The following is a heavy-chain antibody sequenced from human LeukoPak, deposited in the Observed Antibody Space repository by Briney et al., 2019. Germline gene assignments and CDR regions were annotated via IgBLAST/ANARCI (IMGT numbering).Heavy chain of an antibody. Sequence: SETLSLTCAVYGESLNSYYWSWVRQPLGEGLEWIGEIYESGTTKYNPSLKSRVAISMVPSKQQFSLILSSVTAADTAVYYCARGAWATRLASWGLGTPVIVSS. J-gene: IGHJ4*02. V-gene: IGHV4-34*01. CDR2: IYESGTT. D-gene: IGHD2-15*01. CDR1: GESLNSYY. CDR3: ARGAWATRLAS.